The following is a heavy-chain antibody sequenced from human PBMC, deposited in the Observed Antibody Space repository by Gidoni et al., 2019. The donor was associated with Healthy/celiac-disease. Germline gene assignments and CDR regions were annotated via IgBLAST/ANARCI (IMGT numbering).Heavy chain of an antibody. J-gene: IGHJ4*02. CDR2: IWYDGSNK. CDR1: GLTFSSYG. D-gene: IGHD6-19*01. V-gene: IGHV3-33*01. CDR3: ARDQSGIAVAEVDY. Sequence: QVQLVESGGGVVQPGRYLRLPCAASGLTFSSYGRHWGRQAPGKGLEGVAVIWYDGSNKYYADSVKGRFTISRDNSKNTLYLQMNSLRAEDTAVYYCARDQSGIAVAEVDYWGQGTLVTVSS.